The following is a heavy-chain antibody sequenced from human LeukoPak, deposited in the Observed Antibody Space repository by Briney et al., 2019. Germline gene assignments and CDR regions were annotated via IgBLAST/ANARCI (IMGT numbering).Heavy chain of an antibody. CDR1: GVTFSCYG. CDR3: AKDEYYYYMDV. J-gene: IGHJ6*03. CDR2: ISYDGSNK. Sequence: GGSLRLSCAASGVTFSCYGMHWVRQAPARGLEWVAGISYDGSNKYDADSVKGRFTISRDNSKNTLYLQMNSLRAEDTAVYYCAKDEYYYYMDVWGKGTTVTVSS. V-gene: IGHV3-30*18.